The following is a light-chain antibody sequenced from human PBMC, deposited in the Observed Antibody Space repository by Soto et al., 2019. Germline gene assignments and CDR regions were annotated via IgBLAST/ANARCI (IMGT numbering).Light chain of an antibody. CDR3: QQYGSSLFT. J-gene: IGKJ4*01. CDR2: GAS. CDR1: QSVSSSY. V-gene: IGKV3-20*01. Sequence: EIELTQSPCTLSLSPGERATLSCRASQSVSSSYLAWYQQKPDQAPRLLIYGASSQATGIPYRFSGSGSGTDFTLTISRLEPEDFAVYYCQQYGSSLFTFGGGTKVEIK.